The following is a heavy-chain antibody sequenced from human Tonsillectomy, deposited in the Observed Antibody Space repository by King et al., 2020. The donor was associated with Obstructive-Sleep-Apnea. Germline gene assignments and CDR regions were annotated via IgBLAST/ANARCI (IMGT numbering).Heavy chain of an antibody. V-gene: IGHV4-61*01. D-gene: IGHD2-15*01. Sequence: VQLQESGPGQVKPSETLSLTCAVSSASVSSGTYYWSWIRQPPGKGLEWIGHVFPSGKTDYNPSLKRRVTISMDTSRNLFSLRLRSVTAADTAVYYCARFIEYYSLDVWGQGTTVSVSS. J-gene: IGHJ6*02. CDR1: SASVSSGTYY. CDR3: ARFIEYYSLDV. CDR2: VFPSGKT.